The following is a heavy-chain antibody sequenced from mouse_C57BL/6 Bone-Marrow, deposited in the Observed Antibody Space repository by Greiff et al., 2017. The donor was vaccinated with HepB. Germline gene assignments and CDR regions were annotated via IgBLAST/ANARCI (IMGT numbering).Heavy chain of an antibody. J-gene: IGHJ1*03. V-gene: IGHV5-9*01. Sequence: EVKLVESGGGLVKPGGSLKLSCAASGFTFSSYTMSWVRQTPEKRLEWVATISGGGGNTYYPDSVKGRFTISRDNAKNTLYLQMSSLRSEDTALYYCASPLITTVVATDFDVWGTGTTVTVSS. CDR2: ISGGGGNT. D-gene: IGHD1-1*01. CDR1: GFTFSSYT. CDR3: ASPLITTVVATDFDV.